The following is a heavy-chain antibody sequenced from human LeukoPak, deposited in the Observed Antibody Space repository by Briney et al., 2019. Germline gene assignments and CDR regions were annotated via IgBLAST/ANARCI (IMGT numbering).Heavy chain of an antibody. CDR1: GGSISSYY. V-gene: IGHV4-59*01. J-gene: IGHJ5*02. CDR3: ARAGMGQQLLFWFDP. Sequence: SETLSLTCTVSGGSISSYYWSWIRQPPGKGPEWIGYIYYSGSTNYNPSLKSRVTISVDTSKNQFSLKLSSVTAADTAVYYCARAGMGQQLLFWFDPWGQGTLVTVSP. CDR2: IYYSGST. D-gene: IGHD6-13*01.